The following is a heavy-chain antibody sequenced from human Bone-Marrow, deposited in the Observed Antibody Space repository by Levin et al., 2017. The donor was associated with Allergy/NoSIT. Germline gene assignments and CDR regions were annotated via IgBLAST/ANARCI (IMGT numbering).Heavy chain of an antibody. D-gene: IGHD1-14*01. CDR3: ARNVPVTDLGY. V-gene: IGHV3-53*01. CDR2: IYSGGST. CDR1: GFTVSNNY. J-gene: IGHJ4*02. Sequence: EASVKVSCAASGFTVSNNYMTWVRQAPGKGLEWVSLIYSGGSTYYADSVKGRFTISRDSSKNTLYLQMNSLRAEDTAVYYCARNVPVTDLGYWGRGTLVTVSS.